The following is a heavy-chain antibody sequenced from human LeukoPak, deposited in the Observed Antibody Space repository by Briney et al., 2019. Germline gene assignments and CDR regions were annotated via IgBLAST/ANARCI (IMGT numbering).Heavy chain of an antibody. Sequence: GGSLRLSCAASGLTFSSYSMNWVRQAPGKGLERVSSISSSSSYIYYADSVKGRFTISRDNAKNSLYLQMNSLRAEDTAVYYCAREADTYYDFWSGYYVPDYWGQGTLDTVSS. CDR2: ISSSSSYI. V-gene: IGHV3-21*01. CDR1: GLTFSSYS. D-gene: IGHD3-3*01. CDR3: AREADTYYDFWSGYYVPDY. J-gene: IGHJ4*02.